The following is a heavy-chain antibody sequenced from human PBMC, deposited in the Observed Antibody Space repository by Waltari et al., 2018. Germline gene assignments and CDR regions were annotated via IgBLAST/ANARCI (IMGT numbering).Heavy chain of an antibody. Sequence: QVQLQESGPGLVKPSETLSLTCTVSGGSISSYYWSWIRQPPGKGLEWIGYIYYSGSTNYNPSLKSRVTISVDTSKNQFSLKLSSVTAADTAVYYCARDCGYYDSSGYYGGWFDPWGQGTLVTVSS. D-gene: IGHD3-22*01. CDR3: ARDCGYYDSSGYYGGWFDP. CDR2: IYYSGST. V-gene: IGHV4-59*01. J-gene: IGHJ5*02. CDR1: GGSISSYY.